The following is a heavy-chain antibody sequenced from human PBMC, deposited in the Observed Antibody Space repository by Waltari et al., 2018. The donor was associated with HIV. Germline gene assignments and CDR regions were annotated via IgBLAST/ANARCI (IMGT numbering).Heavy chain of an antibody. CDR3: ARGYGDYPFDYYYYGMDV. J-gene: IGHJ6*02. Sequence: CAASGFTFDDYGMSWVRQAPGKGLEWVSGINWNGGSTGYADSVKGRFTISRDNAKNSLYLQMNSLRAEDTALYYCARGYGDYPFDYYYYGMDVWGQGTTVTVSS. V-gene: IGHV3-20*04. CDR1: GFTFDDYG. D-gene: IGHD4-17*01. CDR2: INWNGGST.